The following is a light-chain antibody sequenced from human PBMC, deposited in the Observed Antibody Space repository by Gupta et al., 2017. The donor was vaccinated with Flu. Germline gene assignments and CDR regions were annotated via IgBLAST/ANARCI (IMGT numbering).Light chain of an antibody. CDR1: SSDVGGYNY. CDR3: CSYAVSDTLM. J-gene: IGLJ3*02. CDR2: DVR. V-gene: IGLV2-11*01. Sequence: SALTQPRSVSGSPGRSVTISCTGTSSDVGGYNYLCWDQHHPGKAPRLMIYDVRMRPSGVPIRFSGSKSGSTATLTISGLLAEEGADYYGCSYAVSDTLMFGGGTKLTVL.